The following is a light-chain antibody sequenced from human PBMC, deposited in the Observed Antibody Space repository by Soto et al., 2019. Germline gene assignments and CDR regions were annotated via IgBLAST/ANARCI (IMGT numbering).Light chain of an antibody. J-gene: IGKJ4*01. CDR1: QNIDRW. V-gene: IGKV1-5*01. Sequence: GDSVTITCRVSQNIDRWLAWYQQKPGETPKVLVYDASSLKSGVQSRFSGSGSGTDFTLTISRLEPEDFAVYYCPPYGSHLTLGGGKKVDIK. CDR3: PPYGSHLT. CDR2: DAS.